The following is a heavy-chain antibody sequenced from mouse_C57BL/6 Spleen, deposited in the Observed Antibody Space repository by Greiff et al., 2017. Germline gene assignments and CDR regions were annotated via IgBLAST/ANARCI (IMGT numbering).Heavy chain of an antibody. CDR3: ARYPITTVVATDYAMDY. V-gene: IGHV1-82*01. CDR1: GYAFSSSW. Sequence: VKLQESGPELVKPGASVKISCKASGYAFSSSWMNWVKQRPGKGLEWIGRIYPGDGDTNYNGKFKGKATLTADKSSSTAYMQLSSLTSEDSAVYFCARYPITTVVATDYAMDYWGQGTSVTVSS. D-gene: IGHD1-1*01. CDR2: IYPGDGDT. J-gene: IGHJ4*01.